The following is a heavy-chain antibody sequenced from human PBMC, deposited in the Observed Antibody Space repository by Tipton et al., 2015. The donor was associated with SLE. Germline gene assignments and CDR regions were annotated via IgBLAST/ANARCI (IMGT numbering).Heavy chain of an antibody. CDR1: GGSISSSSYY. CDR2: IYYSGGT. J-gene: IGHJ4*02. Sequence: TLSLTCTVSGGSISSSSYYWGWIRQPPGKGLEWIGSIYYSGGTYYNPSLKSRVTISVDTSKNQFSLKLSSVTAADTAVYYCARGARAYSSSWFGFDYWGQGTLVTVSS. CDR3: ARGARAYSSSWFGFDY. V-gene: IGHV4-39*07. D-gene: IGHD6-13*01.